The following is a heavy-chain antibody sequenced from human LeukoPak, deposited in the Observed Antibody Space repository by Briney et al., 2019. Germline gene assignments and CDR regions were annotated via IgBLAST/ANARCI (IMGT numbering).Heavy chain of an antibody. CDR3: ARGLGYCSSTSCRYYYYYYMDV. CDR2: IYYSGST. D-gene: IGHD2-2*01. Sequence: KASETLSLTCTVSGGSISSYYWSWIRQPPGKGLEWIGYIYYSGSTNYNPSLKSRVTISVDTSKNQFSLKLSSVTAADTAVYYCARGLGYCSSTSCRYYYYYYMDVWGKGTTVTVSS. V-gene: IGHV4-59*01. J-gene: IGHJ6*03. CDR1: GGSISSYY.